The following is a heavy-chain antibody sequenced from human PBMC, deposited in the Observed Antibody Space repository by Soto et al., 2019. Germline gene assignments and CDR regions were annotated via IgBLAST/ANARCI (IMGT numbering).Heavy chain of an antibody. CDR3: VRGPSHGAFDI. V-gene: IGHV3-30-3*01. J-gene: IGHJ3*02. Sequence: QVQLVESGGDVVQPGRSLRLSCAASGSTFSSYDIHWVRQAPGKGLEWVAHISPDGNKAYYADSVKGRFIISRDNARNTGYLQVNSLRPEDTAVYHCVRGPSHGAFDIWGQGTLVTVSS. CDR1: GSTFSSYD. CDR2: ISPDGNKA.